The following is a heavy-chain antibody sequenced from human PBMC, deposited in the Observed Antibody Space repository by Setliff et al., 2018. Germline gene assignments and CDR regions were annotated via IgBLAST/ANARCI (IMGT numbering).Heavy chain of an antibody. Sequence: SETLSLTCAVYGGSFSGYYWTWIRQPPGKGLEWIGEINHSGSSNYNPSLKSRVTISVDTSKNQFSLNLSSVTAADTAVYYCARRTEYYNFWSGYYDYWGQGTLVTVSS. J-gene: IGHJ4*02. V-gene: IGHV4-34*01. D-gene: IGHD3-3*01. CDR1: GGSFSGYY. CDR3: ARRTEYYNFWSGYYDY. CDR2: INHSGSS.